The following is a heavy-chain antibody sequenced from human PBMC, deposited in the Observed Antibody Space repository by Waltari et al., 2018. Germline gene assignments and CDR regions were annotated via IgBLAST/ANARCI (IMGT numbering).Heavy chain of an antibody. Sequence: QGQLVQSGAEVKKPGASLKVSCKASEYIFTAFYIHWVRQAPGRGLEWMGLTNPNTGGTNLAESFQGRVTVTRDTSITTAYMELTRLTSDDTAMYYCARSTGTSYDSYYKGLDVWGQGTTLTVSS. CDR3: ARSTGTSYDSYYKGLDV. CDR2: TNPNTGGT. V-gene: IGHV1-2*06. J-gene: IGHJ6*02. D-gene: IGHD3-16*01. CDR1: EYIFTAFY.